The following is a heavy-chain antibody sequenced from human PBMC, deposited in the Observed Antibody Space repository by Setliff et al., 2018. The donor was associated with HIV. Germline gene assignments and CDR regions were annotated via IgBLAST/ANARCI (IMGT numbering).Heavy chain of an antibody. CDR1: GGSISSDDYY. CDR2: ITYSGSA. V-gene: IGHV4-30-4*08. CDR3: VRDDYGYYGKGFDY. J-gene: IGHJ4*02. D-gene: IGHD4-17*01. Sequence: KTSETLSLTCTVSGGSISSDDYYWNWIRQPPGKGLEWIGYITYSGSAYYNPSLKSRVTISIDTSNNQISLRLSSVTAADTAMYYCVRDDYGYYGKGFDYWGPGTLVTVSS.